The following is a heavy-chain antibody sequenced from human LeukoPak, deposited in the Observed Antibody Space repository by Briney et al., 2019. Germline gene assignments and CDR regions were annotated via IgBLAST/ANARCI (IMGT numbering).Heavy chain of an antibody. D-gene: IGHD3-3*01. V-gene: IGHV4-39*07. J-gene: IGHJ6*03. CDR2: IYYSGST. Sequence: PSETLSLTCTVSGGSISSSSYYWGWIRQPPGKGLEWIGSIYYSGSTYYNLSLKSRVTISVDTSKNQFSLKLSSVTAADTAVYYCARLEDHYYYMDVWGKGTTVTVSS. CDR3: ARLEDHYYYMDV. CDR1: GGSISSSSYY.